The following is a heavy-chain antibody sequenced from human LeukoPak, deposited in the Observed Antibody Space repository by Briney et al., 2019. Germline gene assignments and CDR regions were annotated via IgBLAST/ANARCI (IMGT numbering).Heavy chain of an antibody. CDR3: ANIAARWGGFDY. CDR2: IYYSGST. Sequence: SETLSLTCTVSGGSISNYYWSWIRQPPGKGLEWIGYIYYSGSTNYNPTLKSRVIISVDTSKNQFSLKLSSVAAADTAVYYCANIAARWGGFDYWGQGTLVTVSS. J-gene: IGHJ4*02. D-gene: IGHD6-6*01. V-gene: IGHV4-59*01. CDR1: GGSISNYY.